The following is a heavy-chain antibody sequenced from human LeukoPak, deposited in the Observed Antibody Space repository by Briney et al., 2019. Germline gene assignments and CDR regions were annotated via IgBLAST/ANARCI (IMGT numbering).Heavy chain of an antibody. CDR3: ARDVLRPAVGCY. J-gene: IGHJ4*02. D-gene: IGHD2-8*01. Sequence: GGSLRLSCAASGFSVSDNYMSWVRQAPGKGLEWVSVIYGGGSTYYADSVKGRFTISRDNSKSTVYLQMNSLRAEDTAVYYCARDVLRPAVGCYWGQGTLVTVSS. V-gene: IGHV3-53*01. CDR1: GFSVSDNY. CDR2: IYGGGST.